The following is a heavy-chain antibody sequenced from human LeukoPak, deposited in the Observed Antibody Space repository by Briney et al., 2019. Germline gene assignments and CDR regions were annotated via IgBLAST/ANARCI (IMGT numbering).Heavy chain of an antibody. V-gene: IGHV3-49*04. CDR3: TRAFEGYSYGFDY. Sequence: PGGSLRLSCAASGFTFNNYAMIWVRQAPGKGLEWVGFIRSKAYGGTIEYAASVKGRFTISRDDSKSIAYLQMNSLKTEDTAVYYCTRAFEGYSYGFDYWGQGTLVTVSS. CDR2: IRSKAYGGTI. D-gene: IGHD5-18*01. J-gene: IGHJ4*02. CDR1: GFTFNNYA.